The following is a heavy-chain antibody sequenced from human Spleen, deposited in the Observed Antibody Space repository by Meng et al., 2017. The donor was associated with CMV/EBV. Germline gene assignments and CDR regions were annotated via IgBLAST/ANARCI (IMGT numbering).Heavy chain of an antibody. V-gene: IGHV1-69*02. Sequence: SVKVSCKASGGTFSTNTFSWVRQPPGQGLEWMGKIIPLADIVNYAPGFQGRVTITADKSTTTLYMEVTSLKSDDTAVYYCARLSDGTLRFDYWGQGTLVTVS. D-gene: IGHD1-1*01. J-gene: IGHJ4*02. CDR2: IIPLADIV. CDR1: GGTFSTNT. CDR3: ARLSDGTLRFDY.